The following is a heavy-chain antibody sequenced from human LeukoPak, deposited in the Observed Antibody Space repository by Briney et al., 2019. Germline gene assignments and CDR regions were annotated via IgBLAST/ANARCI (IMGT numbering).Heavy chain of an antibody. V-gene: IGHV3-48*01. CDR3: ARGFAVFDP. J-gene: IGHJ5*02. CDR2: ISSSSSTI. CDR1: EFIFSSYS. D-gene: IGHD2-21*01. Sequence: GSLRLSCTASEFIFSSYSMNWVGQTPGKGLEWVSYISSSSSTIYYANSVKGRFTISRDNAKNSLYLQMNSLRAEDTAVYYCARGFAVFDPWGHGTLVSVSS.